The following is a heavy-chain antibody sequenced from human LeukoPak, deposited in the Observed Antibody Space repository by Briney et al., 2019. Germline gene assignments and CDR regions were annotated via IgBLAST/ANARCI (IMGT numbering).Heavy chain of an antibody. CDR3: AKYSEM. CDR2: IWYDGSNK. CDR1: GFTFSRYG. J-gene: IGHJ4*02. V-gene: IGHV3-33*06. D-gene: IGHD1-14*01. Sequence: GGSLRLSCAASGFTFSRYGINWVRQAPGKGLEWVAIIWYDGSNKYYAESVKGRFTISRDNSKNTVDLKMNSLRVEDTAVYYCAKYSEMWGQGPLVTVSS.